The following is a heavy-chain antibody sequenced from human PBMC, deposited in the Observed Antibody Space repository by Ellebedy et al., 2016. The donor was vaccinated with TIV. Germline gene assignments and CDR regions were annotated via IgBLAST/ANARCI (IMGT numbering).Heavy chain of an antibody. J-gene: IGHJ6*02. CDR2: ISGNGGST. Sequence: GESLKISCAASGFTFSSYAMSWVRQAPGRGLEWVSSISGNGGSTFYADSVQGRFTISRDTSKTTLYLQMNSLRAEDTAVYYCARRTTIVRGVITHYYYAMDVWGQGTTVTVSS. CDR3: ARRTTIVRGVITHYYYAMDV. V-gene: IGHV3-23*01. CDR1: GFTFSSYA. D-gene: IGHD3-10*01.